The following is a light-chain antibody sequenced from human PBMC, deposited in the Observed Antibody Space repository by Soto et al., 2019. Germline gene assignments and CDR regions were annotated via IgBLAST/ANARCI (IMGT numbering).Light chain of an antibody. CDR1: QSVSSSY. J-gene: IGKJ5*01. Sequence: EIVLTQSPGTLSLSPGERATLSCRASQSVSSSYSAWYQQKPGQAPRLLIYGASSRATGIPDRFSGSGSGTDFTLTISRLEPEDFAVYYCQQYGNSPQITFGQGTRLEIK. V-gene: IGKV3-20*01. CDR2: GAS. CDR3: QQYGNSPQIT.